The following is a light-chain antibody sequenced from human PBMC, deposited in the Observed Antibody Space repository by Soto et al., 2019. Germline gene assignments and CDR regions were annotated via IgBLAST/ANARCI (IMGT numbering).Light chain of an antibody. CDR2: DAS. CDR1: QSISSW. CDR3: QQYYSYLLIT. Sequence: DIQMTQSPSTLSASVGDRVTITCRASQSISSWLAWYQQKPGKAPKLLIYDASSLESGVPSRFSGSGSGTDFTLTISCLQSEDFATYYCQQYYSYLLITFGQGTRLEI. V-gene: IGKV1-5*01. J-gene: IGKJ5*01.